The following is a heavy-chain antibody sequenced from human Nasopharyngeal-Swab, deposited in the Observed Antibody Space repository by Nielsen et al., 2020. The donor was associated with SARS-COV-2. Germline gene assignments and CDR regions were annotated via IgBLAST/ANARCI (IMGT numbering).Heavy chain of an antibody. CDR2: INHSGST. V-gene: IGHV4-34*01. D-gene: IGHD7-27*01. J-gene: IGHJ6*02. Sequence: GSLRLSCAVYGGSFSGYYWSWIRQPPGKGLEWIGEINHSGSTNYNPSLKSRVTISVDTSKNQFSLKLSSVTAADTAVYYCARGNHQGTLGIGYYGMDVWGQGTTVTVSS. CDR3: ARGNHQGTLGIGYYGMDV. CDR1: GGSFSGYY.